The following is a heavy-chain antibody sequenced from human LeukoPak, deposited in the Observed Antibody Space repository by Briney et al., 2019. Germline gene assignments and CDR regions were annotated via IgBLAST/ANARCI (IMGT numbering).Heavy chain of an antibody. CDR2: INPSGGST. V-gene: IGHV1-46*01. J-gene: IGHJ4*02. CDR1: GYTFTSYY. Sequence: GASVKVSCKASGYTFTSYYMHWVRQAPGQGLEWMGIINPSGGSTSYAQKFQGRVTMTRDTSTSTVYMELSSLRSEDTAVYYCAVMSKRDRYFDYWGQGTPVTVSS. D-gene: IGHD6-25*01. CDR3: AVMSKRDRYFDY.